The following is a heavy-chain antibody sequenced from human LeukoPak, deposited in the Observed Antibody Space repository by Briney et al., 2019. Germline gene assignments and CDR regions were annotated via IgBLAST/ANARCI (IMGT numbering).Heavy chain of an antibody. CDR3: ARVSREVGATSYWFDP. J-gene: IGHJ5*02. CDR2: IYYSGST. CDR1: GGSISSYY. Sequence: PSETLSLTCTVSGGSISSYYWSWIRQPPGKGLEWIGYIYYSGSTNYNPSLESRVTISVDTSKNQFSLKLSSATAADTAVYYCARVSREVGATSYWFDPWGQGTLVTVSS. D-gene: IGHD1-26*01. V-gene: IGHV4-59*01.